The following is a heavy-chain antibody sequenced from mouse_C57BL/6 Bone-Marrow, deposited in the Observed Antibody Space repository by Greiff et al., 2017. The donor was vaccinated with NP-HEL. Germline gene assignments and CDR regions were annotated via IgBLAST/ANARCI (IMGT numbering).Heavy chain of an antibody. Sequence: VQLQQSGPELVKPGASVKLSCKASGYTFTSYDINWVKQRPGQGLERIGWSYPRDGSTKYNEKLKGKATLTVDTSSSTAYMELHSLTSEDSAVYFCARSGTTVVATPHWYFDVWGTGTTVTVSS. D-gene: IGHD1-1*01. CDR1: GYTFTSYD. V-gene: IGHV1-85*01. J-gene: IGHJ1*03. CDR2: SYPRDGST. CDR3: ARSGTTVVATPHWYFDV.